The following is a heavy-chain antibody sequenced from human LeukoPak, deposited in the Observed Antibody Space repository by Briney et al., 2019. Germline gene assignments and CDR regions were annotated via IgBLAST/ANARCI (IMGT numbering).Heavy chain of an antibody. V-gene: IGHV3-49*04. J-gene: IGHJ4*02. CDR2: SRSKTYGGTT. D-gene: IGHD2-2*01. CDR1: GFTFGDYT. CDR3: TRSRQLDY. Sequence: GGSLRLSCTASGFTFGDYTMSWVRQAPGKGLEWVGCSRSKTYGGTTEYAASVKGRFTISRDDSKSIAYLQMNSLKTEDTAVYYCTRSRQLDYWGQGTLVTVSS.